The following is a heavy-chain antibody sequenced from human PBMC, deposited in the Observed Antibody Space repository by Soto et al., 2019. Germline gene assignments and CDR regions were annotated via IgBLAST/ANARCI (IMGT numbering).Heavy chain of an antibody. Sequence: EVQLLESGGGLVQPGGSLRLSCAASGFVFSSYAMSWVRQAPGKGLEWVSAISGSGTTAYYADSVKGRFIFSRDNPKNTMYLQMNSLRAEDTDVYFCAKTTDGWFSAFEIWGQGTVVTVSS. CDR1: GFVFSSYA. CDR3: AKTTDGWFSAFEI. J-gene: IGHJ3*02. CDR2: ISGSGTTA. D-gene: IGHD6-19*01. V-gene: IGHV3-23*01.